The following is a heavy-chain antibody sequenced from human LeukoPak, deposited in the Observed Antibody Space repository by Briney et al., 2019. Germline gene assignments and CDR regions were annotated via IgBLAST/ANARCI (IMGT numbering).Heavy chain of an antibody. Sequence: ASVKVSCKASGGTFITYAISWVRQAPGQGLEWMGRIIPILGIANYAQKFQGRVTITADKSTSTAYMELSSLRSEDTAVYYCARANPRVVVVAATLEYFQHWGQGTLVTVSS. J-gene: IGHJ1*01. V-gene: IGHV1-69*04. CDR2: IIPILGIA. CDR1: GGTFITYA. CDR3: ARANPRVVVVAATLEYFQH. D-gene: IGHD2-15*01.